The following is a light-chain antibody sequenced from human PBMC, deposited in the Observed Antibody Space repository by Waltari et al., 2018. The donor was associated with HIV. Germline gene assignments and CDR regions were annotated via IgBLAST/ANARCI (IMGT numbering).Light chain of an antibody. CDR3: QAWDSSTVL. Sequence: SHELTQPPSVSVSPGQTASITCSGDYLGDKYASWYQQKPGQSPVLVIYQDDKRPSGIPQRFSGSNSANTATLTITGTQAMDEADYYCQAWDSSTVLFGGGTKLTVL. CDR1: YLGDKY. CDR2: QDD. J-gene: IGLJ2*01. V-gene: IGLV3-1*01.